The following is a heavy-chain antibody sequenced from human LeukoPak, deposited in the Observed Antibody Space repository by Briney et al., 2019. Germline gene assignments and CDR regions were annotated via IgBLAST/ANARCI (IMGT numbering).Heavy chain of an antibody. V-gene: IGHV3-66*01. J-gene: IGHJ6*02. CDR3: VRDRWPGLGDF. CDR2: LYSGGTT. D-gene: IGHD6-19*01. Sequence: GGSLRLSCAASGFTVSDNYMSWVRQAPGKGLERVSVLYSGGTTYYADPVKGRFTISRDNSKNTLYLQMSSLRAEDTAVYYCVRDRWPGLGDFWGQGTTVTVSS. CDR1: GFTVSDNY.